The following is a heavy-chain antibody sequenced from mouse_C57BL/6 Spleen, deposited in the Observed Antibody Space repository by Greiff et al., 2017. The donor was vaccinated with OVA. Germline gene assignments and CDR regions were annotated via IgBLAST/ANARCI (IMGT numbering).Heavy chain of an antibody. CDR3: ARRGSSQYYFDY. CDR2: IYPSDSET. CDR1: GYTFTSYW. D-gene: IGHD1-1*01. J-gene: IGHJ2*01. V-gene: IGHV1-61*01. Sequence: QVQLQQPGAELVRPGSSVKLSCKASGYTFTSYWMDWVKQRPGQGLEWIGNIYPSDSETHYTQKFKDKDTLTVDKSSSTAYMQLSSLTSEDSAVYYCARRGSSQYYFDYWGQGTTLTVSS.